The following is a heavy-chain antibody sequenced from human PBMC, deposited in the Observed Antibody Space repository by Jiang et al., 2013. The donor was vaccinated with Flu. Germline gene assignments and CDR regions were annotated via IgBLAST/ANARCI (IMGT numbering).Heavy chain of an antibody. D-gene: IGHD2-15*01. CDR2: IDWDDDK. CDR1: GFSLGTSGMC. V-gene: IGHV2-70*11. CDR3: ARIREYCSGGSCYSSFDY. Sequence: KPTQTLTLTCTFSGFSLGTSGMCVSWIRQPPGKALEWLARIDWDDDKYYSTSLKTRLTISKDTSKNQVVLTMTNMDPVDTATYYCARIREYCSGGSCYSSFDYWGQGTLVTVSS. J-gene: IGHJ4*02.